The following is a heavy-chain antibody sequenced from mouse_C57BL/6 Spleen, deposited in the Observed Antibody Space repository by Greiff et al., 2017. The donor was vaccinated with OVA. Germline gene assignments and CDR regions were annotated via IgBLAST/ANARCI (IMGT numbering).Heavy chain of an antibody. Sequence: VQLQQPGAELVMPGASVKLSCKASGYTFTSYWMHWVKQRPGQGLEWIGEIDPSDSYTNYNQKFKGKSTLTVDKSSSTAYMQLSSLTSEDSAGYYCARRSYYSNYGFAYWGQGTLVTVSA. CDR2: IDPSDSYT. D-gene: IGHD2-5*01. J-gene: IGHJ3*01. V-gene: IGHV1-69*01. CDR3: ARRSYYSNYGFAY. CDR1: GYTFTSYW.